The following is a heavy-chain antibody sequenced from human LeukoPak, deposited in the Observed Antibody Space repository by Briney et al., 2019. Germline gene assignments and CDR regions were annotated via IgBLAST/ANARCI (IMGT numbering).Heavy chain of an antibody. CDR3: ARDHGGGADSSGPWPGY. D-gene: IGHD3-22*01. J-gene: IGHJ4*02. Sequence: ASVEVSCKASGYTFTSYGIGWVRQAPGQGLEWMGWISAYNGNTNYAQKLQGRVTMTTDTSTSTAYMELRSLRSDDTAVYYCARDHGGGADSSGPWPGYWGQGTLVTVSS. CDR2: ISAYNGNT. CDR1: GYTFTSYG. V-gene: IGHV1-18*01.